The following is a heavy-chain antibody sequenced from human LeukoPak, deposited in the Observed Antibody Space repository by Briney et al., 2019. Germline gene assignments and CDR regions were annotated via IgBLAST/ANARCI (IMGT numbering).Heavy chain of an antibody. D-gene: IGHD6-19*01. CDR2: IRYDGSKK. V-gene: IGHV3-30*02. CDR1: GFTFSSYG. CDR3: AKDYDSSGTIHYYMDV. J-gene: IGHJ6*03. Sequence: GGSLRLSCAASGFTFSSYGMHWVRQAPGKGLEWVAFIRYDGSKKYYADSVKGRFTISRDNSKNTLYVQMNSLRAEDTAVYYCAKDYDSSGTIHYYMDVWGKGTTVTISS.